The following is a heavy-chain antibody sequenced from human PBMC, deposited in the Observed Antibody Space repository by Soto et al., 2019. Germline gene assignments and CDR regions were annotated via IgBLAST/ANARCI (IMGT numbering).Heavy chain of an antibody. D-gene: IGHD3-10*01. V-gene: IGHV1-18*01. J-gene: IGHJ6*02. CDR3: AREGYYSGSGSYSPPRYYGMDV. CDR2: ISDYNGNT. Sequence: QVQLVQSGAEVKKPGASVKVSCKASGYSFTTYGISWVRQAPGQGLEWMGWISDYNGNTNYEKKFQGRVTMTTATSKRTAYMELKSLRSDDTAVYYCAREGYYSGSGSYSPPRYYGMDVWGQGTTVTVS. CDR1: GYSFTTYG.